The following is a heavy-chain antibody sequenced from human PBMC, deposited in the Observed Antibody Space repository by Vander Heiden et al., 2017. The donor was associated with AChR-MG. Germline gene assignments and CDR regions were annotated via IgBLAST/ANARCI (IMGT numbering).Heavy chain of an antibody. V-gene: IGHV3-53*01. J-gene: IGHJ4*02. CDR3: ARGLTGYISPFED. D-gene: IGHD3-9*01. CDR2: VYKDGST. Sequence: EVQLVESGGGLIQPGGSLKLSCAASGFTVSSHYMSWVRQAPGKGLEWVSIVYKDGSTYYADSVKGRFTISRDSSKDTLYLQTNSLRAEDTAVYYCARGLTGYISPFEDWGQGTLVIVSS. CDR1: GFTVSSHY.